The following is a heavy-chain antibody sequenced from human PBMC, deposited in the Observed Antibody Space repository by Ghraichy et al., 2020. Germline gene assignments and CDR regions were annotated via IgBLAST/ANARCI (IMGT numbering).Heavy chain of an antibody. V-gene: IGHV3-21*01. J-gene: IGHJ4*02. CDR2: ISSSSSYI. CDR1: GFTFSSYS. D-gene: IGHD6-19*01. CDR3: ARDSSGWSNLDY. Sequence: GGSLRLSCAASGFTFSSYSMNWVRQAPGKGLEWVSSISSSSSYIYYADSVKGRFTISRDNAKNSLYLQMNSLRAEDTAVYYCARDSSGWSNLDYWGQGTLVTVSS.